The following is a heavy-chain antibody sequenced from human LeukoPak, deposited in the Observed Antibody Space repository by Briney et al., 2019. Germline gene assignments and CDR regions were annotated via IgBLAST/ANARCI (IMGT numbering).Heavy chain of an antibody. Sequence: GGSLRLSCAASGFTFSSYSMNWVRQAPGKGLEWVSSIRSSSSYIYYADSVKGRFTISRDNAKNSLYLQMNSLRAEDTAVYYCARGYSSGWYGDYWGQGTLVTVSS. CDR1: GFTFSSYS. CDR2: IRSSSSYI. CDR3: ARGYSSGWYGDY. J-gene: IGHJ4*02. D-gene: IGHD6-19*01. V-gene: IGHV3-21*01.